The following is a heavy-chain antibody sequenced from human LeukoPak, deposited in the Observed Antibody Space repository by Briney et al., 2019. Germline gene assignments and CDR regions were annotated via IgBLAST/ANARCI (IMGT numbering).Heavy chain of an antibody. CDR1: GFTFSSYA. CDR3: ARPINENRNYYYYYGMDV. Sequence: PGRSLRLSCAASGFTFSSYAMHWVRQAPGKGLEWVAVISCDGSNKYYADSAKGRFTISRDNSKNALYLQMNSLRAEDTAVYYCARPINENRNYYYYYGMDVWGQGTTVTVSS. V-gene: IGHV3-30-3*01. J-gene: IGHJ6*02. D-gene: IGHD1-14*01. CDR2: ISCDGSNK.